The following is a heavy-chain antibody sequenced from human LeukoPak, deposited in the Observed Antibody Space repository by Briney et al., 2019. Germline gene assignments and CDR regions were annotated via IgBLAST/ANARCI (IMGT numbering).Heavy chain of an antibody. V-gene: IGHV3-23*01. Sequence: GGSLRLSCAASGFTFSSYAMSWVRQAPGKGLEWVSTISGSGDSTYYADSVKGRFTISRDNSKNTLYLQMDSLSAEDTAVYYCAKAMTYYYDTSYFDYWGQGTLLTVSS. CDR1: GFTFSSYA. CDR3: AKAMTYYYDTSYFDY. J-gene: IGHJ4*02. D-gene: IGHD3-22*01. CDR2: ISGSGDST.